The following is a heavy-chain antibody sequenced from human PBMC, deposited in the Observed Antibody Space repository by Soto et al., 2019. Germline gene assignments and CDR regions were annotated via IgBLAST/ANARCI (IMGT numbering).Heavy chain of an antibody. CDR3: ARGGGFDSFDY. V-gene: IGHV4-30-2*01. J-gene: IGHJ4*02. CDR2: INHLETT. D-gene: IGHD3-10*01. Sequence: SETLSLTCTVSAASITYGAYSWSWIRQTPGKGLEWIGYINHLETTFYNPSFESRLTLSIDRTKNQFSLNLKSMSAADRAVYFCARGGGFDSFDYWGQGILVTVSS. CDR1: AASITYGAYS.